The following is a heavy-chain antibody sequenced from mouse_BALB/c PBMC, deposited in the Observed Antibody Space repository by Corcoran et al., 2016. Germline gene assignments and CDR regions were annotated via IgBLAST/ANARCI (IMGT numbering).Heavy chain of an antibody. D-gene: IGHD1-1*01. CDR2: IDPENGNT. V-gene: IGHV14-1*02. CDR1: GFYIKDYY. Sequence: VHLPQSGAELVRPGALVKLSCKASGFYIKDYYLHWVKQRPEQGLEWIGWIDPENGNTIYDPKFQGKASITADTSSNTAYLQLSSLTSEDTAVYYCARGTVVAHADYWGQGPTLTVSS. J-gene: IGHJ2*01. CDR3: ARGTVVAHADY.